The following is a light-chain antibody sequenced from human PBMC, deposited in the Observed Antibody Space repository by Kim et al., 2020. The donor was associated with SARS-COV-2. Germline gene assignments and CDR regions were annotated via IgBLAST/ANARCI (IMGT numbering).Light chain of an antibody. J-gene: IGLJ3*02. CDR3: QAWDSSTKGV. V-gene: IGLV3-1*01. Sequence: SVAPGQTASITCSGDKLGDKYVCWYQQKPGQSPVLVIYQDTKRPSGIPERFSGSNSGKTATLTISGTQAMDEADYYCQAWDSSTKGVFGGGTKLTVL. CDR2: QDT. CDR1: KLGDKY.